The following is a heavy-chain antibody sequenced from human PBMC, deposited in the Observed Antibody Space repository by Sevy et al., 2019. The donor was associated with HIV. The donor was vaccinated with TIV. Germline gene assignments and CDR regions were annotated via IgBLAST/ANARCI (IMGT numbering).Heavy chain of an antibody. J-gene: IGHJ4*02. CDR2: IWYDGTIK. D-gene: IGHD2-21*02. CDR3: ARGGGYCGGDCYSIDY. Sequence: GGSLRLSCTASGFAFRTFWMNWVRQAPGKGLEWVALIWYDGTIKYYADSVKGRFTISRDNSKDTLFLQMNSLTPEDTAVYYCARGGGYCGGDCYSIDYWGQGALVTVSS. CDR1: GFAFRTFW. V-gene: IGHV3-33*07.